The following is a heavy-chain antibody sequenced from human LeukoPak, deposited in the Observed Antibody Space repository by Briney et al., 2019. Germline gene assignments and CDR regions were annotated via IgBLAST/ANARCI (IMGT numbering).Heavy chain of an antibody. CDR3: AGEMDSGSYLAY. D-gene: IGHD3-10*01. Sequence: GGSLRLSCAASGFTFSNYNMNWVRQAPGKGLEWISFIRRTGTITYYSDSVKGRFTVSRDDATNSLYLQMNSLRADDTAVYYCAGEMDSGSYLAYWGQGALVTVSS. CDR2: IRRTGTIT. CDR1: GFTFSNYN. J-gene: IGHJ4*02. V-gene: IGHV3-48*01.